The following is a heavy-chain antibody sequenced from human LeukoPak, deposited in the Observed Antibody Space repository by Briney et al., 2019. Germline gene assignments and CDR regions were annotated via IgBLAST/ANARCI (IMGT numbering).Heavy chain of an antibody. CDR1: GGSFSGYY. CDR3: ARGHYDFWSGYPSHFDY. Sequence: SETLSLTCAVYGGSFSGYYWSWIRQPPGKGLEWIGEINHSGSTNYNPSLKSRVTISVDTSKNQFSLKLSSVTAADTAVYYYARGHYDFWSGYPSHFDYWGQGTLVTVSS. CDR2: INHSGST. D-gene: IGHD3-3*01. J-gene: IGHJ4*02. V-gene: IGHV4-34*01.